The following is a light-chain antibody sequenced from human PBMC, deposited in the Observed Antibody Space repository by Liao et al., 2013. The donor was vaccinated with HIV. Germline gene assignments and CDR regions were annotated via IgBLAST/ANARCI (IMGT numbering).Light chain of an antibody. Sequence: SYELTQPPSVSVSPGQTASITCSGDKLGDKFASWYQQKPGQSPLLVIYQDDKRPSGIPERFSGSNSGDAATLTISGTQAMDEADYYCQACDSSTTGGVVFGGGTKLTVL. CDR1: KLGDKF. J-gene: IGLJ2*01. CDR2: QDD. V-gene: IGLV3-1*01. CDR3: QACDSSTTGGVV.